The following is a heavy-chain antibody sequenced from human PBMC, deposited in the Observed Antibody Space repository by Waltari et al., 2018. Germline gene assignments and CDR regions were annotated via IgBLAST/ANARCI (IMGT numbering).Heavy chain of an antibody. J-gene: IGHJ6*03. D-gene: IGHD2-2*01. V-gene: IGHV3-30*18. CDR3: AKGLIYCSSNSCYYMDV. CDR1: GCSFRSYG. CDR2: TSYDGTKR. Sequence: QVQLVESGGGVVQPGGSLSPSFPALGCSFRSYGLPWVRQAPGKGLEWVAVTSYDGTKRNYADSVKGRFTISRDDSKNTLFLQMNSLRADDTAVYYCAKGLIYCSSNSCYYMDVWGQGTSVTVSS.